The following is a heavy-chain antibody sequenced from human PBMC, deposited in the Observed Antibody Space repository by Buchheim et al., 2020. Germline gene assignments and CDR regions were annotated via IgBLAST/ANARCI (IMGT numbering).Heavy chain of an antibody. CDR3: ARDSVTMVRGVIIRGGLDY. CDR1: GFTFSSYW. Sequence: EVQLVESGGGLVQPGGSLRLSCAASGFTFSSYWMSWVRQAPGTGLEWVANIKQDGSEKYYVDSVKGRFTISRDNAKNSLYLQMNSLRAEDTAVYYCARDSVTMVRGVIIRGGLDYWGQGTL. V-gene: IGHV3-7*01. J-gene: IGHJ4*02. D-gene: IGHD3-10*01. CDR2: IKQDGSEK.